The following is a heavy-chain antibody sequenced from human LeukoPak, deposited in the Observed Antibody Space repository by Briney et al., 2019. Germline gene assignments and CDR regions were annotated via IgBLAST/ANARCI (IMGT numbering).Heavy chain of an antibody. V-gene: IGHV3-64D*09. CDR1: GFTFSTYA. D-gene: IGHD6-19*01. Sequence: PVGSLRLSYSASGFTFSTYAMHWVRQAPGKRLEYVSAISSYGGSTYYADSVKGRFTISRDSSKNTPYPQMSSLRAEDTAVYYCVPLPIAVAGTHLLDYWGQGTLVTVSS. CDR3: VPLPIAVAGTHLLDY. J-gene: IGHJ4*02. CDR2: ISSYGGST.